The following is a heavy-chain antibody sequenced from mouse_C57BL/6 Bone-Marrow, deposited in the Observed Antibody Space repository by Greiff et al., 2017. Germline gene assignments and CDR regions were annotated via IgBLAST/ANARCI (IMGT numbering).Heavy chain of an antibody. Sequence: EVKLMESGGGLVKPGGSLKFSCAASGFTFSSYAMSWVRQTPEKRLEWVATISDGGSYTYYPDNVKGRFTISRDNAKNNLYLQMSHLKSEDTAMYYCARDPIQNDFDYWGQGTTLTVSS. CDR2: ISDGGSYT. CDR3: ARDPIQNDFDY. J-gene: IGHJ2*01. CDR1: GFTFSSYA. V-gene: IGHV5-4*01.